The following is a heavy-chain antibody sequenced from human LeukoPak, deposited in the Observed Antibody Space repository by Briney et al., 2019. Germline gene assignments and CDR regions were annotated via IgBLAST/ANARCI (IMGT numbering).Heavy chain of an antibody. D-gene: IGHD3-10*01. CDR2: MNPNSGNT. Sequence: ASVKVPCKASGYTFTGYYMHWVRQAPGQGLEWMGWMNPNSGNTGYAQKFQGRVTITRNTSISTAYMELSSLRSEDTAVYYCARGQPFGVGFYWGQGTLVTVSS. V-gene: IGHV1-8*03. CDR3: ARGQPFGVGFY. J-gene: IGHJ4*02. CDR1: GYTFTGYY.